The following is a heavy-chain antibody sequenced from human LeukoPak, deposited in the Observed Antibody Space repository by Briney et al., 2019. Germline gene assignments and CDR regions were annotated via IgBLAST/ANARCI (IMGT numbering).Heavy chain of an antibody. J-gene: IGHJ4*02. Sequence: GGSLRLSCVASGFTFSRYWMNWVRQLQGKGLEWVANINQDGSEKNYVDSVKGRFTISRDNAKNSLYLQMNSLRAEDTAVYYCASDYDSGYWGQGTLVTVSS. CDR1: GFTFSRYW. V-gene: IGHV3-7*01. D-gene: IGHD5-12*01. CDR2: INQDGSEK. CDR3: ASDYDSGY.